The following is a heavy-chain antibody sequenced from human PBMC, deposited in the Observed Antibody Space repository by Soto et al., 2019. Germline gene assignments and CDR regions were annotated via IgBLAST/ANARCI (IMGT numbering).Heavy chain of an antibody. CDR3: ARDGVDTATGYYYGMDA. D-gene: IGHD5-18*01. V-gene: IGHV1-18*01. J-gene: IGHJ6*02. CDR2: ISAYNGNT. Sequence: QVQLVQSGAEVKKPGASVKISCKASGYTFTSYGISWVRQAPGQGLEWMGWISAYNGNTNYAQKLQGRVTMTTDTSTSTAYTGLRSLRSDGPAVYAWARDGVDTATGYYYGMDAWGQGTTVTVSS. CDR1: GYTFTSYG.